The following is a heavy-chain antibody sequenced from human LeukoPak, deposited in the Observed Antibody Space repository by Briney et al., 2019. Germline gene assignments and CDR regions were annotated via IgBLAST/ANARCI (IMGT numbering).Heavy chain of an antibody. J-gene: IGHJ4*02. CDR3: ARMTSDWYLDY. V-gene: IGHV5-51*01. D-gene: IGHD6-19*01. Sequence: GESLKISCEGSGYNFTSDWIAWVRQMPGKGLEWMGIIYPGDSDSRYSPSFEGQVTTSADKSINTAYLRWSSLKASDTAMYYCARMTSDWYLDYWGQGTLVAVSS. CDR1: GYNFTSDW. CDR2: IYPGDSDS.